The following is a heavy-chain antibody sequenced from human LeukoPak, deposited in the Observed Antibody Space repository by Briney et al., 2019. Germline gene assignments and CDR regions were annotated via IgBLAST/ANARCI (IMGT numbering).Heavy chain of an antibody. Sequence: SETLSLTCTVSGGSISSSSYYWGWIRQPPGKGLEWIGSIYYSGGTYYNPSLKSRVTISVDTSKNQFSLKLSSVTAADTAVYYCARQPYCSGGSCYSGFDYWGQGTLVTVSS. CDR2: IYYSGGT. D-gene: IGHD2-15*01. CDR3: ARQPYCSGGSCYSGFDY. CDR1: GGSISSSSYY. J-gene: IGHJ4*02. V-gene: IGHV4-39*01.